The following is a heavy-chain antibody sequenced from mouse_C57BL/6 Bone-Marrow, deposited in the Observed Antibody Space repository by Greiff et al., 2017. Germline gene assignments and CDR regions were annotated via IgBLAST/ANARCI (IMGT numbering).Heavy chain of an antibody. CDR1: GYTFTSYW. CDR3: AGSGPLERSLDY. D-gene: IGHD3-1*01. Sequence: QVQLQQPGAELVKPGASVKMSCKASGYTFTSYWITWVKQRPGQGLEWIGDIYPTSGRTNYNEKFKGKAILTVDTSSNTAYMQLSSLTSEDSAVFYCAGSGPLERSLDYWGQGTTLTVSS. CDR2: IYPTSGRT. V-gene: IGHV1-55*01. J-gene: IGHJ2*01.